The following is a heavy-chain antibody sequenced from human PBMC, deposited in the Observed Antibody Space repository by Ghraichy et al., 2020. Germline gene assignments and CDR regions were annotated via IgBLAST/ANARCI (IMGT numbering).Heavy chain of an antibody. D-gene: IGHD1-26*01. CDR3: AREARIVGATEGPDAFDI. J-gene: IGHJ3*02. V-gene: IGHV1-69*04. Sequence: SVKVSCKASGGTFSSYTISWVRQAPGQGLEWMGRIIPILGIANYAQKFQGRVTITADKSTSTAYMELSSLRSEDTAVYYCAREARIVGATEGPDAFDIWGQGTMVTVSS. CDR1: GGTFSSYT. CDR2: IIPILGIA.